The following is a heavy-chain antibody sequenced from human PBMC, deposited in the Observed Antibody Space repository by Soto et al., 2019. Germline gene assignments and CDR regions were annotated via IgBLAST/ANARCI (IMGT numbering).Heavy chain of an antibody. V-gene: IGHV3-48*03. Sequence: LRLSCAASGFTFSSYEMNWVRQAPGKGLEWVSYISSSGSTIYYADSVKGRFTISRDNAKNSLYLQMNSLRAEDTAVYYCARDGAYYYDSSAPFDIWGQGTMVTVS. CDR3: ARDGAYYYDSSAPFDI. CDR1: GFTFSSYE. CDR2: ISSSGSTI. J-gene: IGHJ3*02. D-gene: IGHD3-22*01.